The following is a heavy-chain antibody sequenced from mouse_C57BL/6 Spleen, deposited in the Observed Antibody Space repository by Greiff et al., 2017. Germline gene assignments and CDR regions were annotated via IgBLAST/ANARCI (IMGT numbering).Heavy chain of an antibody. D-gene: IGHD1-1*01. CDR2: IDPSYSYT. J-gene: IGHJ2*01. CDR3: SRDHYGSSCFFDY. CDR1: GYTFTSYW. Sequence: QVQLQQPGAELVMPGASVKLSCKASGYTFTSYWMHWVKQRPGQGLEWIGGIDPSYSYTNYNQKFKGKSTLTVDKSSSTAYMQLSSLTSEDSAVYYCSRDHYGSSCFFDYWGQGTTLTVSS. V-gene: IGHV1-69*01.